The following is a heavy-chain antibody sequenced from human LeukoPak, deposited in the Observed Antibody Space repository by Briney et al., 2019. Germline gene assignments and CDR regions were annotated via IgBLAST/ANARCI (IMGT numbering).Heavy chain of an antibody. CDR2: INHSGST. CDR1: GGSFSGYY. D-gene: IGHD6-13*01. CDR3: ARRTGYSSSWPFDY. Sequence: SETLSLTCAVYGGSFSGYYWSWIRQPPGKGLEWIGEINHSGSTNYNPSLKSRVTISVDTSKNQFSLKLSSVTAADTAVYYCARRTGYSSSWPFDYWGQGTLVTVSS. J-gene: IGHJ4*02. V-gene: IGHV4-34*01.